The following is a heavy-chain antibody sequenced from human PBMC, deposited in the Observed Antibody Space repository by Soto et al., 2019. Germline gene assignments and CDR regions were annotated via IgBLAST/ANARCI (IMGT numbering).Heavy chain of an antibody. CDR3: ARHTGYSYGYSDP. Sequence: SETLSLTCTVSGGSISSGDYYWSWIRQHPGKGLEWIGYIYYSGSTNYNPSLKSRVTISVDTSKNQFSLKLSSVTAADTAVYYCARHTGYSYGYSDPWGQGTLVTVSS. J-gene: IGHJ5*02. V-gene: IGHV4-61*08. CDR2: IYYSGST. D-gene: IGHD5-18*01. CDR1: GGSISSGDYY.